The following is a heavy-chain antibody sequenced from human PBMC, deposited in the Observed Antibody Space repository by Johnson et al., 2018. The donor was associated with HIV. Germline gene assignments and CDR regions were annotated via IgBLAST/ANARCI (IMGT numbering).Heavy chain of an antibody. V-gene: IGHV3-30*04. CDR1: GFTFSSYA. CDR2: ISYDVSNK. CDR3: ARERPGSGYDWGDAFDI. D-gene: IGHD5-12*01. Sequence: QEQLVESGGGVVQPGRSLRLSCAASGFTFSSYAMHWVRQAPGKGLEWVAVISYDVSNKYYADSVKGRFTISRDISKKTLYLQMNSLSAEDTAVYYCARERPGSGYDWGDAFDIWGQGTMVTVSS. J-gene: IGHJ3*02.